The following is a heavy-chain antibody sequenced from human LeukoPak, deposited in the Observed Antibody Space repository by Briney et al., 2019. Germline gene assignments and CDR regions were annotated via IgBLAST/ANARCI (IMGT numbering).Heavy chain of an antibody. CDR1: GFTFSSYA. Sequence: PGGSLRLSCAASGFTFSSYAMNWVRQAPGKGLEWVSGISGSGGSTDYADSVKGRFTISRDNSKNSLYLQMNSLRAEDTAVYYCARAVYGFDAFDIWGQGTMVTVSS. CDR3: ARAVYGFDAFDI. D-gene: IGHD4-17*01. V-gene: IGHV3-23*01. J-gene: IGHJ3*02. CDR2: ISGSGGST.